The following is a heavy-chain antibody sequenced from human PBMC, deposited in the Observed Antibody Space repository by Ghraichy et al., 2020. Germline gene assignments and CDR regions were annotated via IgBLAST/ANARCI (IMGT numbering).Heavy chain of an antibody. Sequence: GGSLRLSCAASGFTFSSYGMHWVRQAPGKGLEWVAVIWYDGSNKYYADSVKGRFTISRDNSKNTLYLQMNSLRAEDTAVYYCAREKEGPSEYSSSSYYYYGMDVWGQGTTVTVSS. J-gene: IGHJ6*02. CDR1: GFTFSSYG. CDR2: IWYDGSNK. D-gene: IGHD6-6*01. CDR3: AREKEGPSEYSSSSYYYYGMDV. V-gene: IGHV3-33*01.